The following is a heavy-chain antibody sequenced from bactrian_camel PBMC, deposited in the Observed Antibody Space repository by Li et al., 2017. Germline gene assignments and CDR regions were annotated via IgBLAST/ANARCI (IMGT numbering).Heavy chain of an antibody. D-gene: IGHD3*01. J-gene: IGHJ4*01. CDR1: GDTYSGNC. CDR2: IYTGGTHR. Sequence: VESGGGLVQPGGSLNLSCAASGDTYSGNCMGWFRQAPGKDREGIAAIYTGGTHRYYGDSVKGRFTFSQDNGKNTVYLQMNSLKPEDTAMYYCASDSVGANDCYSGSWSARTFHNWDQGTQVTVS. V-gene: IGHV3S35*01. CDR3: ASDSVGANDCYSGSWSARTFHN.